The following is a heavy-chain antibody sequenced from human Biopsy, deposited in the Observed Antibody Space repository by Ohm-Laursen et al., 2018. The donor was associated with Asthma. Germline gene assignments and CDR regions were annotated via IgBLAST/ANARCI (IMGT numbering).Heavy chain of an antibody. D-gene: IGHD3-3*01. V-gene: IGHV4-34*01. CDR2: INHSGST. CDR3: ARAASTTVFWSGYSHNWFDP. J-gene: IGHJ5*02. CDR1: GGSFSAYY. Sequence: SETLSLTCAVYGGSFSAYYWSWIRQPPGKGLEWIAEINHSGSTNYNPSLKSRVTVSVDTSKNQLFLNLSSVTAADTAVYYCARAASTTVFWSGYSHNWFDPWGQGTLVTVSS.